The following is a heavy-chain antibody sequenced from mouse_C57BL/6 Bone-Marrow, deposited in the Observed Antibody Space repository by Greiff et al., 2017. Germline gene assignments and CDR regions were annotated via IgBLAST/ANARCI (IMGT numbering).Heavy chain of an antibody. CDR1: GFTFTDYY. CDR3: ARVDQDYFDY. V-gene: IGHV7-3*01. Sequence: VMLVESGGGLVQPGGSLSLSCAASGFTFTDYYMSWVRQPPGKALEWLGFIRNKANGYTTEYSASVKGRFTISRDNSQNILYLQMNALRAEDSATYYCARVDQDYFDYWGQGTTLTVSS. CDR2: IRNKANGYTT. J-gene: IGHJ2*01.